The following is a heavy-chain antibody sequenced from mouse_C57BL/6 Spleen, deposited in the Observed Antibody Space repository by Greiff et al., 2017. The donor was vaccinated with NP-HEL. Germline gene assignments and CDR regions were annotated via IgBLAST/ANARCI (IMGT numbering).Heavy chain of an antibody. D-gene: IGHD2-3*01. CDR3: ARGDGSFYAMDY. Sequence: VQLQQPGAELVRPGSSVKLSCKASGYTFTSYWMHWVKQRPIQGLEWIGNIDPSVSETHYNQKFKDKATLTVDKSSSTAYMQLSSLTSEDSAVYYCARGDGSFYAMDYWGQGTSVTVSS. V-gene: IGHV1-52*01. CDR1: GYTFTSYW. J-gene: IGHJ4*01. CDR2: IDPSVSET.